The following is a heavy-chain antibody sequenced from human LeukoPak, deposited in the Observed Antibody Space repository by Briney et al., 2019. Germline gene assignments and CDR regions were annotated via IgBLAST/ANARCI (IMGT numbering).Heavy chain of an antibody. CDR1: GYNFPTYS. CDR3: ARQLRDSCVYYSGYLEY. D-gene: IGHD3-22*01. CDR2: IYPGDSDT. J-gene: IGHJ4*02. Sequence: GESLLLQCKGSGYNFPTYSLGWVRQMPGRGLEWMGIIYPGDSDTRYSPSVQGQVTISADKSISTAYLQWSSLKASGIAMYYCARQLRDSCVYYSGYLEYWGRGTLVTVSS. V-gene: IGHV5-51*01.